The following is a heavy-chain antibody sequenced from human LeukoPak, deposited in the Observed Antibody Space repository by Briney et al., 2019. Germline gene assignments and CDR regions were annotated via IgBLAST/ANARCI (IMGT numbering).Heavy chain of an antibody. CDR2: INHSGST. D-gene: IGHD2-2*01. J-gene: IGHJ4*02. Sequence: PSETLSLTCAVYGGSFSGYYWSWIRQPPGKGLEWIGEINHSGSTNYNPSLKSRVTISVDTSKNQFSLELSSVTAADTAVYYCARGQSIVPAAFDYWGQGTLVTVSS. CDR3: ARGQSIVPAAFDY. CDR1: GGSFSGYY. V-gene: IGHV4-34*01.